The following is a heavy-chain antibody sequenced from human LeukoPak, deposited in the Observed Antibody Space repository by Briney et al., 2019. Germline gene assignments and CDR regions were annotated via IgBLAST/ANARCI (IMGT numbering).Heavy chain of an antibody. CDR1: GFTFNSYA. CDR3: ARDRYSSGWYGDFDC. V-gene: IGHV3-30*14. Sequence: PGKSLRLSCAASGFTFNSYAMHWVRQAPGKGLEWVAVISYDGSNKYYADSVKGRFTISRDNSKNTLYLQMNSLRPEDTAVYYCARDRYSSGWYGDFDCWGQGTLVTVSS. D-gene: IGHD6-19*01. CDR2: ISYDGSNK. J-gene: IGHJ4*02.